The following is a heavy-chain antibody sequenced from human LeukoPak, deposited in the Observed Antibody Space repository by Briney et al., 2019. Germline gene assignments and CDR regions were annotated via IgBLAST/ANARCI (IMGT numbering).Heavy chain of an antibody. Sequence: ASVKVSCKASGYTFIGYYMHWVRQTPGQGLEWMGWINPNSSSTKYAQNFQGRVTMTRDTSISTAYMELSRLTSDDTAVYYCASGTYGHDYWGQGTLVTVSS. CDR3: ASGTYGHDY. CDR1: GYTFIGYY. D-gene: IGHD4-17*01. J-gene: IGHJ4*02. CDR2: INPNSSST. V-gene: IGHV1-2*02.